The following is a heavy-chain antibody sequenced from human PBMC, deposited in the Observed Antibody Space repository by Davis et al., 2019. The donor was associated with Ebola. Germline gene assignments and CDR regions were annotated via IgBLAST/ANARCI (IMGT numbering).Heavy chain of an antibody. Sequence: GESLKISCAASGFAFNSYTMNWVRQAPGRGLEWVSSISPTSTYIYSAVSLRGRFTISRDNAKNSLYLQMNSLRAEDTALYYCAKDIKKVGGMDVWGQGTTVTVPS. CDR2: ISPTSTYI. D-gene: IGHD1-14*01. CDR1: GFAFNSYT. CDR3: AKDIKKVGGMDV. V-gene: IGHV3-21*04. J-gene: IGHJ6*02.